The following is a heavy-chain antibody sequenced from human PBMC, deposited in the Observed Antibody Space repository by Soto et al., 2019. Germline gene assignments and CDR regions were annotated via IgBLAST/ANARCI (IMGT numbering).Heavy chain of an antibody. Sequence: SETLSLTCAVYGGSFSGYYWSWIRQPPGKGLEWIGEINHSGSTNYNPSLKSRVTISVDTSKNQFSLKLSSVTAADTAVYYCARSGLLDVVIIWDYYYYMDVWGKGTTVTVSS. CDR1: GGSFSGYY. V-gene: IGHV4-34*01. D-gene: IGHD3-3*01. CDR2: INHSGST. J-gene: IGHJ6*03. CDR3: ARSGLLDVVIIWDYYYYMDV.